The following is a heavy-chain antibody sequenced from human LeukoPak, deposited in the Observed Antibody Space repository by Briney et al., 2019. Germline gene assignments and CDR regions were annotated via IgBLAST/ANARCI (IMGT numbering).Heavy chain of an antibody. CDR2: ISAYNGNT. CDR1: GYTFTSYG. D-gene: IGHD3-22*01. Sequence: GASVKVSCKASGYTFTSYGISWVRQAPGQGLEWMGWISAYNGNTNYAQKLQGRVTMTTDTSTSTAYMELRSLRSDDTAVYYCARAMIVVVKGDYFDYWGQGTLVTVSS. J-gene: IGHJ4*02. CDR3: ARAMIVVVKGDYFDY. V-gene: IGHV1-18*04.